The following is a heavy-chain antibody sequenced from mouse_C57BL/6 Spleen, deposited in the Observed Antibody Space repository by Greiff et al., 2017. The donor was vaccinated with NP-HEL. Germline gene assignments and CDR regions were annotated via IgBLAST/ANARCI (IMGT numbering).Heavy chain of an antibody. CDR1: GYTFTDYE. V-gene: IGHV1-15*01. CDR2: IDPETGGT. D-gene: IGHD1-1*01. CDR3: TRLVVATDYAMDY. J-gene: IGHJ4*01. Sequence: VKLQESGAELVRPGASVTLSCKASGYTFTDYEMHWVKQTPVHGLEWIGAIDPETGGTAYNQKFKGKAILTADKSSSTAYMELRSLTSEDSAVYYCTRLVVATDYAMDYWGQGTSVTVSS.